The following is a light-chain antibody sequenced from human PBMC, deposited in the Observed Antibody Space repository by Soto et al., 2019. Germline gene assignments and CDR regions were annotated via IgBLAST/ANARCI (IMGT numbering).Light chain of an antibody. V-gene: IGLV2-14*01. Sequence: QSVLTQPASVSGSPGQSITISCTGTNSDVGDYNYVSWYQQHPGKAPKLIIYEVSNRPSGISDRFSASKSGNTASLTISGLQAEDEADYYCSSYTNSNTRVFGTGTKVTFL. CDR2: EVS. J-gene: IGLJ1*01. CDR3: SSYTNSNTRV. CDR1: NSDVGDYNY.